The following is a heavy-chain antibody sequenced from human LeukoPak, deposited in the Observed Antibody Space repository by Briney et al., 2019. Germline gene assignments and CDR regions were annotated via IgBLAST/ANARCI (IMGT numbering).Heavy chain of an antibody. D-gene: IGHD4-11*01. CDR3: PRIRSEAVTTEGRNYYYGMDV. CDR2: IYYSGST. Sequence: PSETLSLTCTVSGRSISSYYWSWIRQPPGKGLEWIGYIYYSGSTNYNPSLKSRDTISVDTSKNQFTLTLSSVTAADTAVHYCPRIRSEAVTTEGRNYYYGMDVWGQGTTVTVSS. CDR1: GRSISSYY. J-gene: IGHJ6*02. V-gene: IGHV4-59*01.